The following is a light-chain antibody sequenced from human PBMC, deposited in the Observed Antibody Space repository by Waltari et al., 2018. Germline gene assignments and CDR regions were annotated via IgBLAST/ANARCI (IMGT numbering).Light chain of an antibody. CDR3: QQYGSSPRT. CDR2: GAS. V-gene: IGKV3-20*01. J-gene: IGKJ2*01. Sequence: EIVLTQSPGTLSLSPGERATLPCRASQSVSSSYLAWYQQKPGQAPRLLIYGASSRAPGIPDRFSGSGSGTDFTLTISRLEPEDFAVYYCQQYGSSPRTFGQGTKLEIK. CDR1: QSVSSSY.